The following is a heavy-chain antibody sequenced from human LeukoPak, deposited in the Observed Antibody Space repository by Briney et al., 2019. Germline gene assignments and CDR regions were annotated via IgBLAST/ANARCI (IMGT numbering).Heavy chain of an antibody. CDR2: INPSGGST. V-gene: IGHV1-46*01. CDR1: GYTFTSYY. Sequence: ASVKVSCKASGYTFTSYYMHWVRQAPGQGLEWMGIINPSGGSTSYAQKFQGRVTMTRDTSTSTVYMELSSLRSEDTAVYYCARAARETEDEVGFLFDYWGQGTLVTVSS. D-gene: IGHD1-26*01. J-gene: IGHJ4*02. CDR3: ARAARETEDEVGFLFDY.